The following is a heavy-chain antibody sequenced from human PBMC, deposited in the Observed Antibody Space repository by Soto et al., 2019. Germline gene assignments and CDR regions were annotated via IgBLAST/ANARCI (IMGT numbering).Heavy chain of an antibody. J-gene: IGHJ4*02. V-gene: IGHV1-18*01. CDR1: GYTFTSYG. Sequence: GASVKVSCKASGYTFTSYGISWVRQAPGQGLEWMGCIITYNGNTNYAQKLQGRVTMTTDTSTSTAYMELRSLRSDDTAVYYCARGYYYDGSGYSHWGQGTLVTVSS. D-gene: IGHD3-22*01. CDR3: ARGYYYDGSGYSH. CDR2: IITYNGNT.